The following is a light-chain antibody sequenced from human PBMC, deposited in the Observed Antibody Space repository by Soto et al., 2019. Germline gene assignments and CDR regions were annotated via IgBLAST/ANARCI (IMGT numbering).Light chain of an antibody. CDR3: HQYAVSPLT. J-gene: IGKJ4*01. V-gene: IGKV3-20*01. CDR2: DAS. CDR1: QSVGRNY. Sequence: IVLTQSPGTLSLSPGESATLSCRASQSVGRNYLAWFQHKPDQAPRLLIYDASNRATGVPDRFSGSGSGTDFTLSVTRLEPEDFAVYYCHQYAVSPLTFGGGTKVEIK.